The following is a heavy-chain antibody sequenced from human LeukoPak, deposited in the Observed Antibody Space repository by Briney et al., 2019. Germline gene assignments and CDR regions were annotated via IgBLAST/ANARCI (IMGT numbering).Heavy chain of an antibody. D-gene: IGHD3-9*01. Sequence: ASVKVSCKASGYTFTSYGISWVRQAPGQGLEWMGWISAYNGNTNYAQKLQGRVTMTTDTSTSTAYMELRSLRSDDTAVYYCARTSRYDILTGYAPVDYWGQGTLVTVSS. V-gene: IGHV1-18*01. CDR1: GYTFTSYG. CDR3: ARTSRYDILTGYAPVDY. CDR2: ISAYNGNT. J-gene: IGHJ4*02.